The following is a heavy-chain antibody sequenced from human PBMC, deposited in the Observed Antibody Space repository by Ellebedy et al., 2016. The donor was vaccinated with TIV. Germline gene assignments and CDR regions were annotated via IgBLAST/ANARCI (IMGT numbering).Heavy chain of an antibody. J-gene: IGHJ4*02. V-gene: IGHV3-53*01. CDR2: IYSGTST. D-gene: IGHD6-19*01. Sequence: GESLKIPCAASGFAVSSDYMGWVRQAPGKGLEWVAVIYSGTSTYYAGSVKGRFTISRDNSKNTVYLQMYSLRVDDTAVYYCARSPSVSGTRFFDCWGQGSPVTVSS. CDR3: ARSPSVSGTRFFDC. CDR1: GFAVSSDY.